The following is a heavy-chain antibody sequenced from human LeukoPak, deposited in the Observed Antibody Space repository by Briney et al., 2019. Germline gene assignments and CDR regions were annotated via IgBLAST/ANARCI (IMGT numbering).Heavy chain of an antibody. V-gene: IGHV3-7*03. CDR1: GFTFSSYA. Sequence: GGSLRLSCAASGFTFSSYAMSWVRQTPGKGLEWVASINHNGNVNYYVDSVKGRFTISRDNAKNSLYLQMSNLRSEDTAVYFCARGGGLDVWGQGATVTVSS. CDR3: ARGGGLDV. J-gene: IGHJ6*02. CDR2: INHNGNVN. D-gene: IGHD3-16*01.